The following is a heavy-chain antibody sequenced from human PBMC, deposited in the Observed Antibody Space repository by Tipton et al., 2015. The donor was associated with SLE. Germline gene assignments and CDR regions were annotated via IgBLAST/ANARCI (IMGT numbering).Heavy chain of an antibody. CDR3: ARFRREHQLVRLAWL. Sequence: TLSLTCTVSNGSINAYYWGWVRQTPGKGLEYIGHVFHLGAANYSPSLKSRVAMSVDSSKSQFSLRLRSVTAADTAMYYCARFRREHQLVRLAWLWGQGTLATVSS. V-gene: IGHV4-4*07. CDR1: NGSINAYY. D-gene: IGHD1-1*01. J-gene: IGHJ4*02. CDR2: VFHLGAA.